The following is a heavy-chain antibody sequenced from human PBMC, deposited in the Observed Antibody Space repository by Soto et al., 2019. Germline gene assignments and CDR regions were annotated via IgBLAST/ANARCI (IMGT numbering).Heavy chain of an antibody. D-gene: IGHD3-16*02. Sequence: SETLSLTCAVSGGSISSGGYSWSWIRQPPGKGLEWIGYIYHSGSTYYNPSLKSRVTISVDRSKNQFSLKLSSVTAADTAVYYCARASIMITFGGVIVRGNWFDPWGQGTLVTVSS. CDR3: ARASIMITFGGVIVRGNWFDP. J-gene: IGHJ5*02. CDR1: GGSISSGGYS. CDR2: IYHSGST. V-gene: IGHV4-30-2*01.